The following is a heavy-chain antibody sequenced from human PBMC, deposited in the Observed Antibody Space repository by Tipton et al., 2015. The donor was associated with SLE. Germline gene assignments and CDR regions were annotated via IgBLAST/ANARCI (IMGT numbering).Heavy chain of an antibody. V-gene: IGHV4-59*08. CDR2: IYYSGST. CDR3: ARLHDSSGWGAFDY. CDR1: GGSISSYY. Sequence: LRLSCTVSGGSISSYYWSWIRQPPGKGLEWIGYIYYSGSTNYNPSLKSRVTISVDTSKNQFSLKLSSVTAADTAVYYCARLHDSSGWGAFDYWGQGTLVTVSS. J-gene: IGHJ4*02. D-gene: IGHD3-22*01.